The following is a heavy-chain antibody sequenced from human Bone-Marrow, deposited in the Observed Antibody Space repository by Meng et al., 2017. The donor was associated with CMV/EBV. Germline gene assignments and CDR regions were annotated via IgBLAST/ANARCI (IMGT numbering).Heavy chain of an antibody. CDR3: ARDGWEQFVRKDLYYYYYGMDV. J-gene: IGHJ6*02. CDR1: GYTFTGYY. D-gene: IGHD6-6*01. Sequence: ASVKVSCKASGYTFTGYYRHWVRQAPGQGLEWMGWINPNIGGTNYAQKFQGRVTMTRDTSISTAYGELSRLRTDDTAVNYCARDGWEQFVRKDLYYYYYGMDVWGQGTTVIVSS. V-gene: IGHV1-2*02. CDR2: INPNIGGT.